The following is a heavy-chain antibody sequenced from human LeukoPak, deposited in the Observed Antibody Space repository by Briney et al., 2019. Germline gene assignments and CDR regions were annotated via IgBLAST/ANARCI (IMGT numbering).Heavy chain of an antibody. J-gene: IGHJ4*02. CDR2: ISSSSSTI. CDR3: ARDRYCSSTSCYSPAY. Sequence: GGSLRLSYAASGFTFSSYSMNWVRQAPGKGLEWVSYISSSSSTIYYADSVKGRFTISRDNAKNSLYLQMNSLRAEDTAVYYCARDRYCSSTSCYSPAYWGQGTLVTVSS. D-gene: IGHD2-2*01. CDR1: GFTFSSYS. V-gene: IGHV3-48*01.